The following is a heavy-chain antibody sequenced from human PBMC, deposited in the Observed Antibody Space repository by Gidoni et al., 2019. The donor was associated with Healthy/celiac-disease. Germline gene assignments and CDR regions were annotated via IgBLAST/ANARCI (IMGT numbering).Heavy chain of an antibody. J-gene: IGHJ1*01. V-gene: IGHV3-9*01. D-gene: IGHD3-22*01. Sequence: EVQLVESGGGLVQPGRSLRLSCAASGFTFDDYAMHWVRQAPGKGLEWVPGISWNSGSIGYADSVKGRFTISRDNAKNSLYLQMNSLRAEDTALYYCAKGQPSYDKAFQHWGQGTLVTVSS. CDR1: GFTFDDYA. CDR2: ISWNSGSI. CDR3: AKGQPSYDKAFQH.